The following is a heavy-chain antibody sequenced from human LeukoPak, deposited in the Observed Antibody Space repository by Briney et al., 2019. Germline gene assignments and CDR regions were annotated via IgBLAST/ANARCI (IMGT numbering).Heavy chain of an antibody. CDR1: GYTLTELS. CDR2: FDPEDGET. CDR3: AIRSYYYDSSGYYYAKGFDY. Sequence: ASVKVSCKVSGYTLTELSMHWVRQAPGKGLEWMGGFDPEDGETIYAQKFQGRVTMTEDTSTDTAYMGLSSLRSEDTAVYYCAIRSYYYDSSGYYYAKGFDYWGQGTLVTVSS. D-gene: IGHD3-22*01. J-gene: IGHJ4*02. V-gene: IGHV1-24*01.